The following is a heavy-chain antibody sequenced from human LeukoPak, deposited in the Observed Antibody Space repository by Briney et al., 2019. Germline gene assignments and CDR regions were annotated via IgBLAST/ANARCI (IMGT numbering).Heavy chain of an antibody. Sequence: GGSLRLSCAASGFTLSSYAMHWVRQAPGKGLEYVSAISSNGGSTYHANSVKGRFTISRDNSKNTLYLQMGSLRAEDMAVYYCARDYYDSSGYEEGGYYYYMDVWGKGTTVTVSS. V-gene: IGHV3-64*01. D-gene: IGHD3-22*01. CDR1: GFTLSSYA. CDR3: ARDYYDSSGYEEGGYYYYMDV. CDR2: ISSNGGST. J-gene: IGHJ6*03.